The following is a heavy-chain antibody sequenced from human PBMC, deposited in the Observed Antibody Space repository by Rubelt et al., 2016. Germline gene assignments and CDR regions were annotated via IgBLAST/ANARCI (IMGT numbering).Heavy chain of an antibody. Sequence: QLQLQESGPGLVKPSETLSLTCTVSGASISSSTTYYWGWIRQPPGKGLEWIGEIDHSGTTNYNPSLKSRVTISVDTSKHQFSLGLTMVTAADTAVYFCTTISLTGTAARGYFGPWGQGTLVTVSS. D-gene: IGHD1/OR15-1a*01. CDR2: IDHSGTT. CDR1: GASISSSTTYY. V-gene: IGHV4-39*07. CDR3: TTISLTGTAARGYFGP. J-gene: IGHJ5*02.